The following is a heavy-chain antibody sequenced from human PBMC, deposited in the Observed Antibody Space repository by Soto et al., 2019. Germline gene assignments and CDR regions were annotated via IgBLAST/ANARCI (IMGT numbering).Heavy chain of an antibody. D-gene: IGHD4-17*01. CDR1: GYTFTSYY. CDR2: INPSGGSS. V-gene: IGHV1-46*01. J-gene: IGHJ3*02. CDR3: ARVLVTTVTFYAIDI. Sequence: QVQLVQSGAEVKXPGASVKVSCKASGYTFTSYYMHWVRQAPGQGLEWMGIINPSGGSSSYAQKFQGRVTMTRDTSTSTVYMELSSLRSEDTAVYYCARVLVTTVTFYAIDIWGQGTMVTVSS.